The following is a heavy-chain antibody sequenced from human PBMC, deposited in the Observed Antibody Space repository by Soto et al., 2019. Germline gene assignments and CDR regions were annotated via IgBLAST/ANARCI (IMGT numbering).Heavy chain of an antibody. J-gene: IGHJ4*02. Sequence: EVQLVESGGGLVQPGGSLRLSCAASGFTFSSYWMHWVRQPPGKGLVWVSRISTDGSSTSYADSVKGRFTISRDNAENTLYLQMNILTAEDTAVYYCARGETRHSSLSVYWGQGTLVTVAS. CDR2: ISTDGSST. CDR1: GFTFSSYW. CDR3: ARGETRHSSLSVY. V-gene: IGHV3-74*01. D-gene: IGHD6-6*01.